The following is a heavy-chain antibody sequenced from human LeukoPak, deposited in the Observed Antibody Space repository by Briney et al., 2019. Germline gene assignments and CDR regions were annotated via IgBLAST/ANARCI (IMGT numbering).Heavy chain of an antibody. Sequence: PGGSLRLSCAASGFTFGNYWMHWVRQAPGKGLVWVSRVHSDGRSTTYADSVKGRFTISRDNAKNTLYLQMNSLRVEDTAVYYCARGGTYSFDYWGQGTLVTVSS. J-gene: IGHJ4*02. D-gene: IGHD1-26*01. V-gene: IGHV3-74*01. CDR3: ARGGTYSFDY. CDR1: GFTFGNYW. CDR2: VHSDGRST.